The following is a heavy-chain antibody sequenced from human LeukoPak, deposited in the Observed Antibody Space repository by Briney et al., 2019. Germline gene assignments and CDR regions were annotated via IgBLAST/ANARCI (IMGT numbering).Heavy chain of an antibody. CDR2: ISGGNNAI. V-gene: IGHV3-48*03. CDR1: GFTFTKYE. CDR3: ATETEYSNYDAFDI. D-gene: IGHD4-11*01. Sequence: GRSLRLSCAASGFTFTKYEMNWVRQAPGKGLEWISYISGGNNAIYYADSVKGRFTISRDNGKNSLYLHMSSLRADDTAIYYCATETEYSNYDAFDIWGQGTMVTVSS. J-gene: IGHJ3*02.